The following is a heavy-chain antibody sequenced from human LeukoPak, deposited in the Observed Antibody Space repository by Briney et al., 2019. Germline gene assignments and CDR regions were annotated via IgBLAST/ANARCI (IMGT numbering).Heavy chain of an antibody. CDR1: GGSFSGYY. Sequence: PSETLSLTCAVYGGSFSGYYWSWIRQPPGKGLEWIGEINHSGSTNYNPSLKSRVTISVDTSKNQFSLKLSSVTAADTAVYYCASTYYYGSGSYYYYYYMDVWGKGTTVTISS. CDR3: ASTYYYGSGSYYYYYYMDV. V-gene: IGHV4-34*01. D-gene: IGHD3-10*01. J-gene: IGHJ6*03. CDR2: INHSGST.